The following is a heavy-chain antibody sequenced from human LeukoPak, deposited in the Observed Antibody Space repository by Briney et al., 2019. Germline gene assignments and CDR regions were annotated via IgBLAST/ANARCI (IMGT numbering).Heavy chain of an antibody. D-gene: IGHD6-19*01. V-gene: IGHV4-59*01. J-gene: IGHJ4*02. CDR3: ARGIAVAGNDY. CDR2: IYYSGSS. CDR1: GGSISSYY. Sequence: SETLSLTCTVSGGSISSYYWSWIRQPPGKGLEWIGYIYYSGSSNYNPSLKSRVTISVDTSKNQFSLKLSSVTAADTAVYYCARGIAVAGNDYWGQGTLVTVSS.